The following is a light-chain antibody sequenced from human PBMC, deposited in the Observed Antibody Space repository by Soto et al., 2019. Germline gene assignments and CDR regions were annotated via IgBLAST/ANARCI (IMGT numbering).Light chain of an antibody. CDR2: GAS. Sequence: PVERVTLFYRASQSVSSSYLTWYQQKPGQAPRLLIYGASTRATGIPARFSGSGSGTDFTPTISSLQPEDFAVYYCQQDYNLPRWTFGQGTKVDI. J-gene: IGKJ1*01. CDR3: QQDYNLPRWT. CDR1: QSVSSSY. V-gene: IGKV3D-7*01.